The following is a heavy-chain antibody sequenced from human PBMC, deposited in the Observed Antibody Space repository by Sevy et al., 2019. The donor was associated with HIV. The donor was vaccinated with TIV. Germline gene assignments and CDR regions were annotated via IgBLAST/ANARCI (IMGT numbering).Heavy chain of an antibody. CDR3: AKDLLGDYYDSSGVLDY. J-gene: IGHJ4*02. CDR1: GFTFSSYG. V-gene: IGHV3-30*18. Sequence: GGSLRLSCAASGFTFSSYGMHWVRQAPGKGLEWVAVISYDGSDKFYADPVKGRFTISRDNSKNTVYLQMNSLGPEDAAVYYCAKDLLGDYYDSSGVLDYWGQGTLVTVSS. D-gene: IGHD3-22*01. CDR2: ISYDGSDK.